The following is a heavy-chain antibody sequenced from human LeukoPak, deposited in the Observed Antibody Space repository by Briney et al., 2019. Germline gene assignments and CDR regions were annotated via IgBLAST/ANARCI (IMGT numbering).Heavy chain of an antibody. CDR2: INHSGST. CDR1: GGSFSGYY. V-gene: IGHV4-34*01. J-gene: IGHJ3*02. D-gene: IGHD3-22*01. CDR3: ARAKVYYYDSSGYWRSHAFDI. Sequence: PSETLSLTCAVYGGSFSGYYWSWIRQPPGKGLEWSGEINHSGSTNYNASLKSRVTISVDTSKNQFSLKLSSVTAADTAVYYCARAKVYYYDSSGYWRSHAFDIWGQGTMVTVSS.